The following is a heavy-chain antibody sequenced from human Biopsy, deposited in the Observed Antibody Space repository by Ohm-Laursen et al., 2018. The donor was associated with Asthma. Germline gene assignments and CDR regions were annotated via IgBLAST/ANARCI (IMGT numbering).Heavy chain of an antibody. CDR1: GDSFSNYA. J-gene: IGHJ6*02. Sequence: GSSVKVSCNASGDSFSNYAISWVRQAPGRGLEWMGGLIPVLGTPDHAQMFEGRVTITADESTSTAYMELSSLSSEDTAVYYCARGYSGSDRIVYYYSGLEVWGQGTTVTVSS. CDR3: ARGYSGSDRIVYYYSGLEV. V-gene: IGHV1-69*01. CDR2: LIPVLGTP. D-gene: IGHD5-12*01.